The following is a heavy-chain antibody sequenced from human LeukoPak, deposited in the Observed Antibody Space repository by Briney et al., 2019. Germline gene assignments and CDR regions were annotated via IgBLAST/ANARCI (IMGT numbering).Heavy chain of an antibody. J-gene: IGHJ2*01. D-gene: IGHD3-3*01. V-gene: IGHV1-69*13. CDR1: GGTFSSYA. CDR2: IIPIFGTA. Sequence: ASVKVSCKASGGTFSSYAISWVRQAPGQGLEWMGGIIPIFGTANYAQKFQGRVTITADESTSTAYMELSSLRSEDTAVYYCARDGTIFGVARYFDLWGRGTLVTVSS. CDR3: ARDGTIFGVARYFDL.